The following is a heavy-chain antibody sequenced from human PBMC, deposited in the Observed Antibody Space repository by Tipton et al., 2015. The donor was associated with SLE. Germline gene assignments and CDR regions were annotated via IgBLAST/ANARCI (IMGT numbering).Heavy chain of an antibody. V-gene: IGHV3-30*18. J-gene: IGHJ4*02. CDR3: AKGMGSYCSGGSCYHGFDY. D-gene: IGHD2-15*01. CDR1: GFTFRNYW. CDR2: ISYDGSNK. Sequence: SLRLSCEASGFTFRNYWMHWVRQAPGKGLEWVAVISYDGSNKYYADSVKGRFTISRDNSKNTLYLQMNSLRAEDTAVYYCAKGMGSYCSGGSCYHGFDYWGQGTLVTVSS.